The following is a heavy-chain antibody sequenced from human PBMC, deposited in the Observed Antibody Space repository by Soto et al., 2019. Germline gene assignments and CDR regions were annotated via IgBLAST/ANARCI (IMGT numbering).Heavy chain of an antibody. CDR1: GGTFGGYG. D-gene: IGHD7-27*01. Sequence: SVKVSCKASGGTFGGYGLIWMRQAPGQGLEWMGGILPLFAAANYAQKFQGRVTISAEESASAAYLGLHSLRAEDTALYYCAKRAWGSFYFDYWGQGTLVTVSS. CDR3: AKRAWGSFYFDY. J-gene: IGHJ4*02. V-gene: IGHV1-69*13. CDR2: ILPLFAAA.